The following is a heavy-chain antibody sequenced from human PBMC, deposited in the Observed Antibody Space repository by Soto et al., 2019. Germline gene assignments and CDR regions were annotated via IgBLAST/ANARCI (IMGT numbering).Heavy chain of an antibody. D-gene: IGHD4-17*01. J-gene: IGHJ5*02. CDR1: GGSISSGGYY. Sequence: QVQLQESGPGLVKPSQTLSLTCTVSGGSISSGGYYWSWLRQHPGKGLEWIGYIYYSGSTYYHPSLKSRVTISVDTSKNQFSMKLSSVTAADTAVYYCARDAHGYGDYEGPSWFDPWGQGTLVTVSS. V-gene: IGHV4-31*03. CDR2: IYYSGST. CDR3: ARDAHGYGDYEGPSWFDP.